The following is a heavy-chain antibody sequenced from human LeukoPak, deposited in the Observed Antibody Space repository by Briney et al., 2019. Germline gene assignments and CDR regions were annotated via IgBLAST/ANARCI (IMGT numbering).Heavy chain of an antibody. Sequence: SETLSLTRAVTDEAFSYVKRSWIRQPPRKRLEWIGQIDHREIVVYNPSFNSFMKSRIIISVDTSKNRFFLELRALTDADAAVYYCVRGPNDYGHAFDSWGQGTQVTVSS. CDR2: IDHREIV. J-gene: IGHJ4*02. CDR1: DEAFSYVK. CDR3: VRGPNDYGHAFDS. D-gene: IGHD4/OR15-4a*01. V-gene: IGHV4-34*01.